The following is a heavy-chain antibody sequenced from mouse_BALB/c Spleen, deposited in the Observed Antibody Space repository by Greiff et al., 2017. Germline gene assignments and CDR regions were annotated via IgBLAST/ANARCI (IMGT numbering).Heavy chain of an antibody. J-gene: IGHJ4*01. D-gene: IGHD2-1*01. CDR1: GYTFTSYW. V-gene: IGHV1-7*01. CDR2: INPSTGYT. Sequence: QVQLKESGAELAKPGASVKMSCKASGYTFTSYWMNWVKQRPGQGLEWIGYINPSTGYTEYNQKFKDKATLTADKSSSTAYMQLSSLTSEDSAVYYCANSIYYGNYEGAMDYWGQGTSVSVSS. CDR3: ANSIYYGNYEGAMDY.